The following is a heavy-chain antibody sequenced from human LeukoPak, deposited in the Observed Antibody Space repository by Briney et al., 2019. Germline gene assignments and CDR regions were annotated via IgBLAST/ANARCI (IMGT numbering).Heavy chain of an antibody. V-gene: IGHV4-34*01. J-gene: IGHJ5*02. CDR3: AAQDYGDYLNWFDP. D-gene: IGHD4-17*01. CDR1: GGSFSGYF. Sequence: PLETLSLTCAVHGGSFSGYFWSWIRRPPGKGLEWIGEINHSGSTNYNPSLKSRVTISLDTSKNQFSLKLSSVTAADTAVYYCAAQDYGDYLNWFDPWGQGTLVTVFS. CDR2: INHSGST.